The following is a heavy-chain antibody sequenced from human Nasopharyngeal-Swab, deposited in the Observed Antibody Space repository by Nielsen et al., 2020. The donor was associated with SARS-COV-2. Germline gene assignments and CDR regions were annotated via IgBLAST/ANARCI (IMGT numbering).Heavy chain of an antibody. CDR3: TGYSTIGY. Sequence: GGSLRLSCTTSGFTFGDYDMRWVRQAPGKGLEWVGFIRSEANGGTAEYAVSVEGRLSISRDDSKSSAYLQMNSLKTEDTAVYYCTGYSTIGYWGQGTLVTVSS. CDR1: GFTFGDYD. V-gene: IGHV3-49*04. CDR2: IRSEANGGTA. J-gene: IGHJ4*02. D-gene: IGHD2-2*01.